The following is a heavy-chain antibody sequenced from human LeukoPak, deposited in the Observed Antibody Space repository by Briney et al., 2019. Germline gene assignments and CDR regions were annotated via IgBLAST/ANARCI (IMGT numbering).Heavy chain of an antibody. Sequence: GGSLRLSCAASGSTFSNYTMDWVRQAPGKGLEWVPSISSSGSYMFYADSVKGRFTISRDNAKKSLYLQMNSLRVEDTAVYYCARDPVLRFLEWLFPQNFDYWGQGTLVTVSS. V-gene: IGHV3-21*01. CDR3: ARDPVLRFLEWLFPQNFDY. D-gene: IGHD3-3*01. J-gene: IGHJ4*02. CDR1: GSTFSNYT. CDR2: ISSSGSYM.